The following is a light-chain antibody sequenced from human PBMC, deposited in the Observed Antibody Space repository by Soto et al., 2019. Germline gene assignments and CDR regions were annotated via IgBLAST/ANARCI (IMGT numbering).Light chain of an antibody. V-gene: IGKV1-27*01. CDR1: QGISNY. Sequence: DSLKIPSPSSPFASVGDRVTITFRASQGISNYLAWYQQKPGKVPKLLIYAASTLQSGVPSRFSGSGSGTDFTLTISSLQPEDVATYYCQKYNSALWTFGQGTKVDIK. CDR2: AAS. CDR3: QKYNSALWT. J-gene: IGKJ1*01.